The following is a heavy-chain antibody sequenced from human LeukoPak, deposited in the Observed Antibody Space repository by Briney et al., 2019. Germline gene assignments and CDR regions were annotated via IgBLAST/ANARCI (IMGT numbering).Heavy chain of an antibody. CDR1: GGSFSGYY. CDR3: ARGQGERTRSSPYYFDY. Sequence: PSETLSLTCAVYGGSFSGYYWSWIRQPPGKGLEWIGEINHSGSTNYNPSLKSRVTISVDTSKNQFSLKLSSVTAADTAAYYCARGQGERTRSSPYYFDYWGQGTLVTVSS. V-gene: IGHV4-34*01. D-gene: IGHD6-6*01. CDR2: INHSGST. J-gene: IGHJ4*02.